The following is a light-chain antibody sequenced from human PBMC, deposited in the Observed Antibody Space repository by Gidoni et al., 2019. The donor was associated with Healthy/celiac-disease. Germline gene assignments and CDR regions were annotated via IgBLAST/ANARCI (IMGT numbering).Light chain of an antibody. Sequence: SYVLTQPPSASVAPGQTARVTCGGNNIGSKSVHWYQQKPGQAPVLVVYDGSDRPSGIPERFSGSNSGNTATLTISRVEAGDEADYYCQVWDSSSDHHVVFGGGTKLTVL. J-gene: IGLJ2*01. CDR2: DGS. CDR3: QVWDSSSDHHVV. V-gene: IGLV3-21*02. CDR1: NIGSKS.